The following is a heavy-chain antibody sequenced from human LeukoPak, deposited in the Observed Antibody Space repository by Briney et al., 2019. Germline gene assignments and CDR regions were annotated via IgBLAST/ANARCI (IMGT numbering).Heavy chain of an antibody. CDR3: ATHLAYCGGDCYFDP. D-gene: IGHD2-21*02. J-gene: IGHJ5*02. Sequence: ASVKVSCKASGGTFSSYAISWVRQAPGQGLEWMGRIIPIFGIANYAQKFQGRVTITADKSTSTAYMELSSLRSEDTAVYYCATHLAYCGGDCYFDPWGQGTQVTVSS. CDR2: IIPIFGIA. CDR1: GGTFSSYA. V-gene: IGHV1-69*04.